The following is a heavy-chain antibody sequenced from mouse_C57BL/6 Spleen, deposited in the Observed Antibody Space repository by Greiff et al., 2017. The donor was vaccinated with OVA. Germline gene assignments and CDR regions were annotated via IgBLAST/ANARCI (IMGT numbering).Heavy chain of an antibody. V-gene: IGHV1-18*01. Sequence: EVQLQQSGPELVKPGASVTIPCKASGYTFTDYNMDWVKQSHGKSLEWIGDINPNNGGTIYNQKFKGKATLTVDKSSSTAYMELRSLTSEDTAVYYCARFGRFAYWGQGTLVTVSA. CDR2: INPNNGGT. J-gene: IGHJ3*01. D-gene: IGHD4-1*01. CDR3: ARFGRFAY. CDR1: GYTFTDYN.